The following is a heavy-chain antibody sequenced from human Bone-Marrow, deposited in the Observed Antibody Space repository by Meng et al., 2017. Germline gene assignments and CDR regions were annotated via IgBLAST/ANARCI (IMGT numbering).Heavy chain of an antibody. Sequence: ASVKVSCKASGYTFTSYYMHWVRQAPGQGLEWMGIINPSGGSTSYTQKFQGRVTMTRDTSTSTVYMELSSLRSEDTAVYYCAREGPEITMVRGVYFDYWGQGTLVTVSS. CDR1: GYTFTSYY. D-gene: IGHD3-10*01. CDR3: AREGPEITMVRGVYFDY. CDR2: INPSGGST. V-gene: IGHV1-46*01. J-gene: IGHJ4*02.